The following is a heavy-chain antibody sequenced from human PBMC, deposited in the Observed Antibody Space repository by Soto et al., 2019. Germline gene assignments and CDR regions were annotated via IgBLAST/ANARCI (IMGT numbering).Heavy chain of an antibody. D-gene: IGHD5-12*01. CDR2: IDYTGTP. J-gene: IGHJ4*02. CDR3: ARQVTYDIVAPPCLLGH. CDR1: GGSISTSDHY. V-gene: IGHV4-39*01. Sequence: QLQLQESGPGLVKPSETLSLTCTVSGGSISTSDHYWGWIRQSPGRGLEWTGSIDYTGTPYYNTSIHCRVTRSVDTSRNPFSLMLSATTAADTAVYYFARQVTYDIVAPPCLLGHWGQGSRVIVSS.